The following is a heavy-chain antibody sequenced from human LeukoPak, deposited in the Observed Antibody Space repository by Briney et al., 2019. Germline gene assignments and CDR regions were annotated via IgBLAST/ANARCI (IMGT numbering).Heavy chain of an antibody. V-gene: IGHV3-21*05. J-gene: IGHJ6*03. CDR3: ARQDIVVVPAQCMDV. CDR2: ISSSSSYI. CDR1: GFTFSSYE. D-gene: IGHD2-2*01. Sequence: GGSLRLSCAASGFTFSSYEMNWVRQAPGKGLEWVSYISSSSSYIYYADSVKGRFTISRDNAKNSLYLQMNSLRAEDTAVYYCARQDIVVVPAQCMDVWGKGTTVTVSS.